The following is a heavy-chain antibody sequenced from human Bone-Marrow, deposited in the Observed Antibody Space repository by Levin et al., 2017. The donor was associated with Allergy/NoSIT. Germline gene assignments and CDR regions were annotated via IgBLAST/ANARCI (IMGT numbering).Heavy chain of an antibody. CDR2: IYSGGST. Sequence: QTGGSLRLSCAASGFTVSSNYMSWVRQAPGKGLEWVSVIYSGGSTYYADSVKGRFTISRDNSKNTLYLQMNSLRAEDTAVYYCARGGYCSGGSCYPGYYYYYYMDVWGKGTTVTVSS. V-gene: IGHV3-53*01. J-gene: IGHJ6*03. D-gene: IGHD2-15*01. CDR1: GFTVSSNY. CDR3: ARGGYCSGGSCYPGYYYYYYMDV.